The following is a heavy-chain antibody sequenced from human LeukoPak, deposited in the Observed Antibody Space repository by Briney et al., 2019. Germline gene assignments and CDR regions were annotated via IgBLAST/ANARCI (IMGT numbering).Heavy chain of an antibody. Sequence: SVKVSFKASGGTFSSYAISWVRQAPGQGLEWMGGIIPIFGTANYAQKFQGRVTITADESTSTAYMELSSLRSEDTAVYYCARGKFNDYVWGSYRYDAFDIWGQGTMVTVSS. D-gene: IGHD3-16*02. CDR1: GGTFSSYA. CDR3: ARGKFNDYVWGSYRYDAFDI. J-gene: IGHJ3*02. CDR2: IIPIFGTA. V-gene: IGHV1-69*13.